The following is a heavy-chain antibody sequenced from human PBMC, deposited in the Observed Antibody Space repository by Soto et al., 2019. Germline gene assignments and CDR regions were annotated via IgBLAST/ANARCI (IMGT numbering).Heavy chain of an antibody. V-gene: IGHV1-69*13. Sequence: VASVKVSCKASGGTFSCDAFSWVRQAPGQGLEWMGGIIPTSGTANYAQKFQGRATITADESTSTAYMELSSLTSEDTAVYFCARGQGYCSGGICYYYYYGMDVWGQGTTVTV. CDR1: GGTFSCDA. J-gene: IGHJ6*02. CDR3: ARGQGYCSGGICYYYYYGMDV. D-gene: IGHD2-15*01. CDR2: IIPTSGTA.